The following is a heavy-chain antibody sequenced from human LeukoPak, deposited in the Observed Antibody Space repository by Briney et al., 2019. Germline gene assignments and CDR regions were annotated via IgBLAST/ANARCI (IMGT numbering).Heavy chain of an antibody. D-gene: IGHD3-22*01. V-gene: IGHV3-43*02. Sequence: GGSPRLSCAASGFTFDDYAMHWVRQAPGKGLEWVSLISGDGGSTYYADSVKGRFTISRDNSKNSLYLQMNSLRTEDTALYYCAKALRLDYDSSGLAGYWGQGTLVTVSS. CDR1: GFTFDDYA. CDR3: AKALRLDYDSSGLAGY. CDR2: ISGDGGST. J-gene: IGHJ4*02.